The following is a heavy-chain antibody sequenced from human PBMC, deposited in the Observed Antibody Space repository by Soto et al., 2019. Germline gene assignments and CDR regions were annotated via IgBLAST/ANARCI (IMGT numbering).Heavy chain of an antibody. CDR1: GFTFSNHW. CDR2: IKADGSEK. Sequence: GGSLRLSCVVSGFTFSNHWMNWVRQAPGQGLEWVANIKADGSEKYYVDSVKGRFTISRDNAKNSLYLQMNSLRAEDTAVYYCARARRVDYWGQGTQVTVSS. V-gene: IGHV3-7*03. J-gene: IGHJ4*02. CDR3: ARARRVDY.